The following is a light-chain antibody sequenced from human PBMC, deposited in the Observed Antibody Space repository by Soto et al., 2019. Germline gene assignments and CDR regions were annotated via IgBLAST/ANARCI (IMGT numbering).Light chain of an antibody. CDR2: VAS. Sequence: DIHMTQSPSSLSASVGDAVTITCRASQTINSYLNWYQQRPGKAPKLMICVASTLQSGVPLRFSGSGFGTDLTVTICSVQPEDFATYYCQQSYGSPYTFGQGTKLEIK. J-gene: IGKJ2*01. CDR3: QQSYGSPYT. CDR1: QTINSY. V-gene: IGKV1-39*01.